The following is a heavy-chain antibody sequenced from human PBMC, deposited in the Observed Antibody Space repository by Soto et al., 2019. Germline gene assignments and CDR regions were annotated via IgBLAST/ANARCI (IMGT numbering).Heavy chain of an antibody. CDR2: IYYSGST. CDR1: GGSISSYY. D-gene: IGHD1-1*01. Sequence: SETLSFTCTVSGGSISSYYWSWIRQPPGKGLEWIGYIYYSGSTNYNPSLKSRVTISVDTSKNQFSLKLSSVTAADTAVYYCARETRVGPYYYYGMDVWGQGTTVTVSS. CDR3: ARETRVGPYYYYGMDV. J-gene: IGHJ6*02. V-gene: IGHV4-59*01.